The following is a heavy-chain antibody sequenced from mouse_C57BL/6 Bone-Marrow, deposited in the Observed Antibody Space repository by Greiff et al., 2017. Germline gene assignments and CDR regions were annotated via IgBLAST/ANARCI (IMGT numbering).Heavy chain of an antibody. J-gene: IGHJ3*01. CDR2: INPGSGGT. Sequence: QVQLQQPGAELVRPGTSVKVSCKASGYAFTSYLMEWVKQRPGQGLEWIGVINPGSGGTNYNAKLKGKATLTADKSSSTAYMQLSSLTSEDSAVYCCATTGTRWFAYWGQGTVVTGSA. D-gene: IGHD4-1*02. CDR3: ATTGTRWFAY. V-gene: IGHV1-54*01. CDR1: GYAFTSYL.